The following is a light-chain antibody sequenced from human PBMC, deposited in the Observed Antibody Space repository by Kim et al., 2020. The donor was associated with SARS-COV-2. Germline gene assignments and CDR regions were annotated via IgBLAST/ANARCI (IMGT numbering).Light chain of an antibody. Sequence: QSITISCTGTSSGVGGYNYVSWYQQHPGKAPKLMIYDVSNRPSGVSNRFSGSKSGNTASLTISGLQAEDEADYYCSSYTSSSTYVVFGGGTKLTVL. CDR1: SSGVGGYNY. CDR2: DVS. CDR3: SSYTSSSTYVV. J-gene: IGLJ2*01. V-gene: IGLV2-14*03.